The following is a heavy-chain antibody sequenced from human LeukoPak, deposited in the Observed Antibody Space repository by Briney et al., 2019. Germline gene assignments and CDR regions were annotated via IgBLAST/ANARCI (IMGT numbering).Heavy chain of an antibody. D-gene: IGHD2-21*01. CDR3: ARGHLKYIVGHPLNHPLWGAFDI. J-gene: IGHJ3*02. V-gene: IGHV3-7*01. CDR1: GFTSSGYW. CDR2: IKQDGSEK. Sequence: PGGSLRLSCAASGFTSSGYWMHWVRQAPGKGLEWVANIKQDGSEKNYVASVKGRFTISRDNSKNTLYLQMGSLRAEDMAVYYCARGHLKYIVGHPLNHPLWGAFDIWGQGTMVTVSS.